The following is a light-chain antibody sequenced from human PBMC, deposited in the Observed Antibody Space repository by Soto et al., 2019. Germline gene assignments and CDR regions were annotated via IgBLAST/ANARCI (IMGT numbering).Light chain of an antibody. CDR3: QQYNNWPFS. CDR1: QSVSSN. J-gene: IGKJ5*01. CDR2: GVY. Sequence: EIVMTQSPTILSVSPGERATLSCGASQSVSSNLAWYQQKPGQAPRLLIYGVYTRAPGIPARFSGSGSGTEFTLTISSLQSEDFAVYFCQQYNNWPFSFGPGTRLEIK. V-gene: IGKV3D-15*01.